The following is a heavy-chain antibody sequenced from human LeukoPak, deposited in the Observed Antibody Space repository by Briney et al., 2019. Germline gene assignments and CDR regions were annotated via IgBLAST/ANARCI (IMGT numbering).Heavy chain of an antibody. D-gene: IGHD4-17*01. CDR1: GGSISSYY. CDR2: IYYSGST. CDR3: YIQKYGDYQNDY. J-gene: IGHJ4*02. V-gene: IGHV4-59*01. Sequence: SETLSLTCTVSGGSISSYYWSWTRQPPGKGLEWIGYIYYSGSTNYNPSLKSRVTISVDTSKNQFSLKLSSVTAADTAVYYCYIQKYGDYQNDYWGQGTLVTVSS.